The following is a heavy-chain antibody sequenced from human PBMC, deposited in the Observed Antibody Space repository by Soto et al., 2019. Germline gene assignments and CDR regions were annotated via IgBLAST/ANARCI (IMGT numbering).Heavy chain of an antibody. V-gene: IGHV4-39*07. D-gene: IGHD6-6*01. J-gene: IGHJ4*02. CDR1: GGSISSSSYY. CDR3: ARSAEEIAARPLFDY. CDR2: IYYSGST. Sequence: SETLSLTCTVSGGSISSSSYYWGWIRQPPGKGLEWIGSIYYSGSTYYNPSLKSRVTISVDTSKNQFSLKLSSVTAADTAVYYCARSAEEIAARPLFDYWGQGTLVTVSS.